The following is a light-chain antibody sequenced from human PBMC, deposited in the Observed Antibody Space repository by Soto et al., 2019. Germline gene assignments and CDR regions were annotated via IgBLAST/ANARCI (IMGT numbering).Light chain of an antibody. Sequence: DFQMTQSPSTLSASVGDRVTITCRASQGVSSSLAWYHQQPGKAPKLLIYAATTLQSGVPSRFSGSGSGTDFTLTINSLQPEDFATYYCQQLHSYPFTFGQGTRLENK. CDR2: AAT. V-gene: IGKV1-9*01. CDR3: QQLHSYPFT. J-gene: IGKJ5*01. CDR1: QGVSSS.